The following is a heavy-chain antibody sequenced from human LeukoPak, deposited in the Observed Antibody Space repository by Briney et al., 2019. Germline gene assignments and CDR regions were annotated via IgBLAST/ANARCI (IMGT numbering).Heavy chain of an antibody. D-gene: IGHD6-13*01. CDR3: ARVGAAGTSFDY. CDR1: GFTFSSYS. J-gene: IGHJ4*02. V-gene: IGHV3-21*01. CDR2: ISSSSSYI. Sequence: GGSLRLSCAASGFTFSSYSMNWVRQAPGKGLEWVSSISSSSSYIYYADSVKGRFTISRDNAKNSLYLQMNSLRAEDTAVYYCARVGAAGTSFDYWGQGTLVTVSS.